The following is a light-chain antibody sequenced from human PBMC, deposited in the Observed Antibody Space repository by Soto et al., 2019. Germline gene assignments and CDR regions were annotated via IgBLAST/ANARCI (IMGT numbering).Light chain of an antibody. CDR3: NSHTSSSTLV. V-gene: IGLV2-14*01. J-gene: IGLJ3*02. CDR2: DVN. CDR1: SSDVGGYNY. Sequence: QSALTQPASVSGSPGQSITMSCTGTSSDVGGYNYVSWYQQHPGKAPKLMIYDVNYRPSGVSNRFSGSKSGNTASLTISGLPAEDEADYYCNSHTSSSTLVFGGGTKLTVL.